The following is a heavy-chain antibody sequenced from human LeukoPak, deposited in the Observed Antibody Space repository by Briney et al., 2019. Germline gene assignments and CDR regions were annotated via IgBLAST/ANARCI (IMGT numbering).Heavy chain of an antibody. CDR2: ISGSGGST. V-gene: IGHV3-23*01. D-gene: IGHD3-22*01. J-gene: IGHJ3*02. Sequence: GGSLRLSCAASGFTFSSYAMSWVRQAPGKGLEWVSAISGSGGSTYYADSVKGRFTISRDNSKNMLYLQMNSLRAEDTAVYYCAKVTLNYDSSGYYSPFSAFDIWGQGTMVTVSS. CDR1: GFTFSSYA. CDR3: AKVTLNYDSSGYYSPFSAFDI.